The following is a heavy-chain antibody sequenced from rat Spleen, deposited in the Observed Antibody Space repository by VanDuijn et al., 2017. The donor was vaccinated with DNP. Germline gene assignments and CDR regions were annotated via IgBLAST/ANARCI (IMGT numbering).Heavy chain of an antibody. CDR2: ISSDGGST. CDR1: GFTFSDSA. D-gene: IGHD1-12*02. CDR3: ARHYYDGSYYFDY. V-gene: IGHV5S23*01. J-gene: IGHJ2*01. Sequence: EVQLVESGGGLVQPGNSLKLSCAASGFTFSDSAMAWVRQAPTKGLEWVASISSDGGSTYYRDSVRGRFTISRDIAKSNLYLQMDSLRSEDTATYYCARHYYDGSYYFDYWGQGVMVTVSS.